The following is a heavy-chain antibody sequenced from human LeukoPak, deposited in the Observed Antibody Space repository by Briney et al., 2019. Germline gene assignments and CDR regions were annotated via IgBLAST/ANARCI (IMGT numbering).Heavy chain of an antibody. J-gene: IGHJ4*02. CDR2: IYYSGST. CDR1: GGSISSSSYY. CDR3: ARGALYSGSYYLIY. D-gene: IGHD1-26*01. Sequence: PSETLSLTCTVSGGSISSSSYYWGWIRQPPGKGLEWIGSIYYSGSTYYNPSLKSRATMSVDTSKNQFSLKLSSVTAADTAVYYCARGALYSGSYYLIYWGQGTLVTVSS. V-gene: IGHV4-39*07.